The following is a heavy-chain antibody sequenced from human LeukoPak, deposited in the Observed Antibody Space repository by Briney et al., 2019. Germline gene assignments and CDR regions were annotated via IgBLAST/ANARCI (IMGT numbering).Heavy chain of an antibody. CDR3: ARGENDYDFWSGYYFVPGPPTTNWFDP. V-gene: IGHV4-59*01. D-gene: IGHD3-3*01. CDR2: IYYSGST. CDR1: GGSISSYY. Sequence: SETLSLTCTVSGGSISSYYWSWIRQPPGKGLAWIGYIYYSGSTNYNPSLKSRVTISVDTSKNQFSLKLSSVTAADTAVYYCARGENDYDFWSGYYFVPGPPTTNWFDPWGQGTLVTVSS. J-gene: IGHJ5*02.